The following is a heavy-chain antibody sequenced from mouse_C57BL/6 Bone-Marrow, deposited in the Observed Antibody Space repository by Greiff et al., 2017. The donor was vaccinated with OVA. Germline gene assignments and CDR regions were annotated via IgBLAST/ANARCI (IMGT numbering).Heavy chain of an antibody. J-gene: IGHJ2*01. D-gene: IGHD2-4*01. CDR2: IYPRSGNT. CDR3: ARDDYDRDYFDY. V-gene: IGHV1-81*01. Sequence: QVQLKESGAELARPGASVKLSCKASGYTFTSYGISWVKQRTGQGLEWIGEIYPRSGNTYYNEKFKGKATLTADKSSSTAYMELRSLTSEDSAVYFCARDDYDRDYFDYWGQGTTLTVSS. CDR1: GYTFTSYG.